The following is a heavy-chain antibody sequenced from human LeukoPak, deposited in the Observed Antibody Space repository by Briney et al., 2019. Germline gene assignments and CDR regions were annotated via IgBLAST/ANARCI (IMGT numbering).Heavy chain of an antibody. CDR2: INAGNGNT. CDR3: ARWGSGYGY. CDR1: GYSFTGYT. D-gene: IGHD3-3*01. J-gene: IGHJ4*02. Sequence: ASVKVSCKASGYSFTGYTMHWVRQAPGQRLEWMGWINAGNGNTKYSQKFQGRVTITRDSSATTAYMELSSLRSEDTAVYYCARWGSGYGYWGQGTLVTVSS. V-gene: IGHV1-3*01.